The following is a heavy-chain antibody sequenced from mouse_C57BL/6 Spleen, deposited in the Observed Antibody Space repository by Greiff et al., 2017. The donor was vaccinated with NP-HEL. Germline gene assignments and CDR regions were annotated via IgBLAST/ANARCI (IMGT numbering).Heavy chain of an antibody. CDR2: ISSGGSYT. V-gene: IGHV5-6*02. CDR1: GFTFSSYG. Sequence: DVMLVESGGDLVKPGGSLKLSCAASGFTFSSYGMSWVRQTPDKRLEWVATISSGGSYTYYPDSVKGRFTISRDNAKNTLYLQMSSLKSEDTAMYYCARPIYYYGMGAMDYWGQGTSVTVSS. CDR3: ARPIYYYGMGAMDY. D-gene: IGHD1-1*01. J-gene: IGHJ4*01.